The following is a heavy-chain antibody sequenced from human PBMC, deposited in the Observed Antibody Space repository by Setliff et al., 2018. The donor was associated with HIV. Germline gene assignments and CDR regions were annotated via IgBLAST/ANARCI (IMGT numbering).Heavy chain of an antibody. D-gene: IGHD2-21*01. V-gene: IGHV4-39*01. CDR1: GGSISSSGYY. Sequence: PSETLSLTCTVSGGSISSSGYYWGWIRQPPGKGLEWIGNMYYRGSTYYNPSLKSRVIISVDTSKNQFSLKLSSVTAADTAVYYCARQGSLYPDCYLDSWGQGTLVTVSS. J-gene: IGHJ4*02. CDR2: MYYRGST. CDR3: ARQGSLYPDCYLDS.